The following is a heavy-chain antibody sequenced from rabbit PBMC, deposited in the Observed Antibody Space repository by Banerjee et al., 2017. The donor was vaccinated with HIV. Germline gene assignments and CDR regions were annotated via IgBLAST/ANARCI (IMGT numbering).Heavy chain of an antibody. J-gene: IGHJ4*01. CDR1: GFTLSSYY. CDR3: ARWAVGGGGYWNL. CDR2: ISSGGNT. D-gene: IGHD1-1*01. Sequence: VESGGGLVTPGGSLTLSCKASGFTLSSYYMSWVRQAPGKGLEWIGRISSGGNTYYASWVNGRFTISRDTNENTVSLQMTSLTAADTATYFCARWAVGGGGYWNLWGPGTLVTVS. V-gene: IGHV1S28*01.